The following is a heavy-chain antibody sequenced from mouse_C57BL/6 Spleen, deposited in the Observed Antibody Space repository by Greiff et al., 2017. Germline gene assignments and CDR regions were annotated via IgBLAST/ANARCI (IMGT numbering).Heavy chain of an antibody. CDR1: GYAFSSSW. CDR3: ARLMGYYGRDYFDY. CDR2: IYPGDGDT. D-gene: IGHD1-1*01. J-gene: IGHJ2*01. Sequence: VQLQQSGPELVKPGASVKISCKASGYAFSSSWMNWVKQRPGKGLEWIGRIYPGDGDTNYNGKFKGKATMTADKSSSTAYMQLSSLTSEASAVYFCARLMGYYGRDYFDYWGQGTTLTVSS. V-gene: IGHV1-82*01.